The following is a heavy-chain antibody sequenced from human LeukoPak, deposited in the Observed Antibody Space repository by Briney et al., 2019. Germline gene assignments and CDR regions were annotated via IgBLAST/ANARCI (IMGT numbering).Heavy chain of an antibody. Sequence: SETLSLTCTVSGGSISSYYWGWIRQPPGKGLEWIGSIYYSGSTYYNPSLKSRVTISVDTSKNQFSLKLSSVTAADTAVYYCAREHGSSYDDYRYYYYYYMDVWGKGTTVTVSS. V-gene: IGHV4-39*07. CDR2: IYYSGST. CDR1: GGSISSYY. CDR3: AREHGSSYDDYRYYYYYYMDV. J-gene: IGHJ6*03. D-gene: IGHD4-17*01.